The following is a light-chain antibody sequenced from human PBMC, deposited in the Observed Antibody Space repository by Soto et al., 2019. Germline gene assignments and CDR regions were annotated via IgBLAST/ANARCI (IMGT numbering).Light chain of an antibody. CDR2: EVT. V-gene: IGLV2-14*01. Sequence: QSVLTQPASVSGSPGQSITISCTGTSSDVGGYSYVSWYQQHPGKAPKLMIYEVTNRPSGVPNRFSGSKSGNTASLTISGLQAEDEADYYCSSYTTTSTLVVFGGGTKVTVL. J-gene: IGLJ3*02. CDR3: SSYTTTSTLVV. CDR1: SSDVGGYSY.